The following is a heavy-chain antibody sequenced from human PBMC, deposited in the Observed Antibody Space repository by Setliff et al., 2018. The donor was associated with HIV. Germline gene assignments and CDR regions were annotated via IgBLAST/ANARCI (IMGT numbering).Heavy chain of an antibody. CDR1: GAPISSYY. CDR2: IYNSGYS. CDR3: ARGDGYRANDAYYDTGMDV. V-gene: IGHV4-59*01. D-gene: IGHD5-12*01. J-gene: IGHJ6*02. Sequence: SETLSLTCKVSGAPISSYYWNWIRQPPGKGLEWIGYIYNSGYSNSKPSLKSRVTISLDTSKNQFSLKLSSVTAADTAVYYCARGDGYRANDAYYDTGMDVWGQGMTVTVSS.